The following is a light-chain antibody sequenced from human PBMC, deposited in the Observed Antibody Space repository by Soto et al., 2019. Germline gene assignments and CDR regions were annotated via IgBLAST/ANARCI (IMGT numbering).Light chain of an antibody. V-gene: IGLV1-44*01. CDR2: SND. CDR1: NSNIGSNT. J-gene: IGLJ3*02. CDR3: AAWDDSLTGWV. Sequence: QAVVTQPPSASGTPGQTVTISCSGGNSNIGSNTVNWYQQLQGTAPKLLIYSNDQRRSGVPDRFSGCTSGPSASLAISGLQYEDEDDYYCAAWDDSLTGWVFGGGTKLTVL.